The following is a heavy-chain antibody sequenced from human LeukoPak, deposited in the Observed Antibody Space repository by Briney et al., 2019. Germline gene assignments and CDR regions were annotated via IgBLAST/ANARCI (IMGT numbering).Heavy chain of an antibody. CDR2: IKSKTDGGTT. J-gene: IGHJ4*02. CDR1: GFTFSNAW. Sequence: PGGSLRLSCAASGFTFSNAWMSWVRQAPGKGLEWVGRIKSKTDGGTTDYAAPVKGRFTISRDDSKNTLHLQMNSLKTEDTAVYYCTTVLYCSSTSCYDYWGQGTLVTVSS. D-gene: IGHD2-2*01. CDR3: TTVLYCSSTSCYDY. V-gene: IGHV3-15*01.